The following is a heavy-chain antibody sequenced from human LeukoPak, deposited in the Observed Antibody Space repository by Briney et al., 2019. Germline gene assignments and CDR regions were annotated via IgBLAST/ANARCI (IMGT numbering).Heavy chain of an antibody. CDR1: GGSISSYY. Sequence: SETLSLTCTVSGGSISSYYWSWVRQPAGKGLEWIGRIYTSGSTNYNPSLKSRVTMSVDTPKNQFSLKLSSVTAADTAVYYCARSYYDSSGYEFDYWGQGTLVTVSS. V-gene: IGHV4-4*07. D-gene: IGHD3-22*01. CDR2: IYTSGST. J-gene: IGHJ4*02. CDR3: ARSYYDSSGYEFDY.